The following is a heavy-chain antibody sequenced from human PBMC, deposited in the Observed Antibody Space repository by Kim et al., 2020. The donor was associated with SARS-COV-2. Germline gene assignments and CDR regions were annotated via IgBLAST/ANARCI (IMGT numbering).Heavy chain of an antibody. J-gene: IGHJ6*02. Sequence: KLQGRVTMTTDTSTSTAYMELRSLRSDDTAVYYCARLVGFGTSYYYGMDVWGQGTTVTVSS. V-gene: IGHV1-18*01. CDR3: ARLVGFGTSYYYGMDV. D-gene: IGHD3-10*01.